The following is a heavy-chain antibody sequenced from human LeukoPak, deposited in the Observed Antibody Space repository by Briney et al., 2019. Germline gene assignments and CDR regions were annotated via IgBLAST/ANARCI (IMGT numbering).Heavy chain of an antibody. Sequence: SETLSLTCTVSGGSISSSSYNWGWIRQPPGKGLEWIGSIYYSGSMYYNPSLKSRVTISVDTSRNQFSLKLSSVTAADTAVYYCSRHPVYYYDSTAYTADAFDIWGQGTMVTVSS. CDR3: SRHPVYYYDSTAYTADAFDI. V-gene: IGHV4-39*01. CDR2: IYYSGSM. CDR1: GGSISSSSYN. D-gene: IGHD3-22*01. J-gene: IGHJ3*02.